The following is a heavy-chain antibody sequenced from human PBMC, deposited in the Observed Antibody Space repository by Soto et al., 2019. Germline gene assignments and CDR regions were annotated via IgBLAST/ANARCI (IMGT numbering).Heavy chain of an antibody. CDR1: GYDFPDYG. CDR2: VRAYKHTT. J-gene: IGHJ4*02. Sequence: QVELVQSGPEMKKPGASVTVSCRAAGYDFPDYGISWVRRAPGQGLEWMGWVRAYKHTTNIAQNFKDRVNMTANTATKNAFTELRILGCDGAADYYCARHPNQGLRAFVAGVVDCWGQGTPVTVSS. V-gene: IGHV1-18*01. D-gene: IGHD3-10*01. CDR3: ARHPNQGLRAFVAGVVDC.